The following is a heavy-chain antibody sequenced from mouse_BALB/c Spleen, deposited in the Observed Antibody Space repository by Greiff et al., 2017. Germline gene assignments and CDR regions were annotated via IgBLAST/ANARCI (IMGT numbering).Heavy chain of an antibody. CDR3: ARRPLDGYYFDY. J-gene: IGHJ2*01. Sequence: EVQGVESGGGLVKPGGSLKLSCAASGFTFSSYAMSWVRQTPEKRLEWVASISSGGSTYYPDSVKGRFTISRDNARNILYLQMSSLRSEDTAMYYCARRPLDGYYFDYWGQGTTLTVSA. V-gene: IGHV5-6-5*01. CDR2: ISSGGST. D-gene: IGHD2-3*01. CDR1: GFTFSSYA.